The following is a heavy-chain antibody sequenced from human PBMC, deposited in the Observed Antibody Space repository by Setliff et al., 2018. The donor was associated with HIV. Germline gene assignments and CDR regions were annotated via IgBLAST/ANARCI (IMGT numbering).Heavy chain of an antibody. J-gene: IGHJ4*02. V-gene: IGHV1-69-2*01. D-gene: IGHD2-21*02. Sequence: ASVKVSCKASGGTFSSYAISWVRQAPGQGLEWMGRVDPEDGETIYAERFRGRISLTVDKSTGTAYMELNRLRSEDTAVYYCARGGCGGDCAYYWGQGALVTVSS. CDR2: VDPEDGET. CDR1: GGTFSSYA. CDR3: ARGGCGGDCAYY.